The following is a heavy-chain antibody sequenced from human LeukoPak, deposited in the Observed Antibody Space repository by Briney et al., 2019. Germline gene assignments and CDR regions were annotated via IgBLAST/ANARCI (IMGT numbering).Heavy chain of an antibody. CDR1: GGSISSGGYY. CDR2: IYHSGST. J-gene: IGHJ5*02. D-gene: IGHD3-3*01. Sequence: SETLSLTCTVSGGSISSGGYYWSWIRQPPGKGLEWIGYIYHSGSTYYNPSLKSRVTISVDRSKNQFSLKLSSVTAADTAVYYCATAWGTYYDFWSGSPYNWFDPWGQGTLVTVSS. V-gene: IGHV4-30-2*01. CDR3: ATAWGTYYDFWSGSPYNWFDP.